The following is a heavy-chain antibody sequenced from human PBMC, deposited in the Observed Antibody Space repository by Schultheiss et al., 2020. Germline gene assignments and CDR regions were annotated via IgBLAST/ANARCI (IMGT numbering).Heavy chain of an antibody. V-gene: IGHV3-30*03. Sequence: GGSLRLSCAASGFTFSSYWMSWVRQAPGKGLEWVAVISYDGSNKYYADSVKGRFTISRDNAKNSLYLQMNSLRAEDTAVYYCAREPPDPTGVGYYYYGMDVWGKGTTVTGS. J-gene: IGHJ6*04. D-gene: IGHD3-10*01. CDR3: AREPPDPTGVGYYYYGMDV. CDR2: ISYDGSNK. CDR1: GFTFSSYW.